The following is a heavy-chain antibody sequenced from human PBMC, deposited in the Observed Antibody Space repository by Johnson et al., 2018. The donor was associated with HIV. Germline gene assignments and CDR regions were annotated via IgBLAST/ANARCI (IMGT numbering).Heavy chain of an antibody. V-gene: IGHV3-66*01. CDR1: GFTFSSYA. D-gene: IGHD6-13*01. Sequence: VQLVESGGGLVQPGGSLRLSCAASGFTFSSYAMSWVRQAPGKGLEWVSVIFGGGTTYYTDSVKGSFTISRDNSKNTLYLQMNSLRAEDTAVYYCARDWSSWYTVDAFDIWGQGTMVTVSS. CDR2: IFGGGTT. J-gene: IGHJ3*02. CDR3: ARDWSSWYTVDAFDI.